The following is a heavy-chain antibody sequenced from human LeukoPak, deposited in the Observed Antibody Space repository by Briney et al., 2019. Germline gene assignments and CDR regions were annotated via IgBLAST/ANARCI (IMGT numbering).Heavy chain of an antibody. CDR3: ARVGADGSGFLFDY. Sequence: SETLSLTYAVYGGSFSGYYWSWIRQPPGKGLEWIGEINHSGSTNYNPSLRSRVTISADTSKNQFSLKLSSVTAADTAVYYCARVGADGSGFLFDYWGQGTLVTVSS. CDR1: GGSFSGYY. V-gene: IGHV4-34*01. D-gene: IGHD3-10*01. CDR2: INHSGST. J-gene: IGHJ4*02.